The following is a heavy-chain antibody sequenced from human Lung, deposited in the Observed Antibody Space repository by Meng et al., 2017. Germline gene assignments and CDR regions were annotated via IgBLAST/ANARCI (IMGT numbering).Heavy chain of an antibody. D-gene: IGHD2-21*01. CDR3: TKNDFYCLGY. CDR1: GGSISSDNL. J-gene: IGHJ4*02. Sequence: QVQLQEVGHGLVKLSGILSLTGGVSGGSISSDNLWSWVRQPPGKGLEWIGEIYHSGSTNYNPSLKSRITISVDKPKNQFSLTLSSVTAADTAVYYCTKNDFYCLGYWGQGTLVTVSS. CDR2: IYHSGST. V-gene: IGHV4-4*02.